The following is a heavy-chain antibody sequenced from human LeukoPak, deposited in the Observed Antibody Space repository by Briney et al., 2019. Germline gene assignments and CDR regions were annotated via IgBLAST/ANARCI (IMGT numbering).Heavy chain of an antibody. D-gene: IGHD1-26*01. CDR1: GGSISSYY. CDR3: ARTRCELSPFDY. V-gene: IGHV4-59*01. CDR2: IYYSGST. J-gene: IGHJ4*02. Sequence: SETLSLTCTVSGGSISSYYWSWIRQPPGKGLEWIGYIYYSGSTNYNPSLKSRVTISVDTSKNQFSLKLSSVTAADTAVYYCARTRCELSPFDYWGQGTLVTVSS.